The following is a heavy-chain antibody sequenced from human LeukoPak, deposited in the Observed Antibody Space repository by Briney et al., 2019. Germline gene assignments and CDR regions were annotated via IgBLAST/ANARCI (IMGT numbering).Heavy chain of an antibody. D-gene: IGHD3-22*01. Sequence: GGSLRLSCAASGFTVSSNHMSWVRQAPGKGLEWVSVIYSGGSTYYADSVKGRFTISRDNSKNTLYLQMDSLRAEDTAVYYCARDYDSSGSFDYWGQGTLVTVSS. CDR2: IYSGGST. J-gene: IGHJ4*02. V-gene: IGHV3-66*02. CDR3: ARDYDSSGSFDY. CDR1: GFTVSSNH.